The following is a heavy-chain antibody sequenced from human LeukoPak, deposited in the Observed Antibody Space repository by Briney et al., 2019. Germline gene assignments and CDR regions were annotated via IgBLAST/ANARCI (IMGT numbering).Heavy chain of an antibody. Sequence: ASVKVSCKASGYTFTGYYMHWVRQAPGQGLEWMGWINPNSGGTNYAQKFQGRVTMTRDTSISTVYMELSRLRSDDTAVYYCTRDFLHVYYYDSSGYVRGAFDIWGQGTMVTVSS. CDR1: GYTFTGYY. J-gene: IGHJ3*02. CDR3: TRDFLHVYYYDSSGYVRGAFDI. V-gene: IGHV1-2*02. D-gene: IGHD3-22*01. CDR2: INPNSGGT.